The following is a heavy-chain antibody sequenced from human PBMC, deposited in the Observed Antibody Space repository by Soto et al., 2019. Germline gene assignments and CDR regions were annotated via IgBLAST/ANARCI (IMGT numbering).Heavy chain of an antibody. V-gene: IGHV1-69*04. D-gene: IGHD3-22*01. CDR2: TIPILDIT. CDR3: ARGGDGSGSESVFDI. Sequence: GASVKVSCKASGYTFTNYGISWVRQAPGQGLEWMGRTIPILDITDYAQKFQGRVTITADKSTTTAYMELSSLKFEDTAVYYCARGGDGSGSESVFDIWGQGTMVTVSS. J-gene: IGHJ3*02. CDR1: GYTFTNYG.